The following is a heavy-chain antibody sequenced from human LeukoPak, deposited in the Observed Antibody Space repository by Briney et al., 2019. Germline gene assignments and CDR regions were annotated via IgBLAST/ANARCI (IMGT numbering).Heavy chain of an antibody. V-gene: IGHV4-61*02. CDR2: IYTSGST. CDR3: ARGLSYDFWSAYYMDV. J-gene: IGHJ6*03. Sequence: SETLSLTCTVSGGSISSGSYYWSWLRQPAGKGLEWIGRIYTSGSTNYNPSLKSRVTISVDTSKNQFSLKLSSVTAADTAVYYCARGLSYDFWSAYYMDVWGKGTTVTVSS. CDR1: GGSISSGSYY. D-gene: IGHD3-3*01.